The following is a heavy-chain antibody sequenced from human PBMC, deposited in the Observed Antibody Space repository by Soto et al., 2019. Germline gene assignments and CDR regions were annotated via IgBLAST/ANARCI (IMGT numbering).Heavy chain of an antibody. J-gene: IGHJ6*03. V-gene: IGHV3-33*01. Sequence: QVQLVESGGGVVQPGRSLRPSCAASGFTFSNYAMHWVRQAPGKGLEWVTIIWYDGSKKNYTDSVKGRFTTSRDNSKNTLYLQMNSLRVEDTAVYYCARDSGGDYHNYYMDVWGKGTTVTVSS. CDR3: ARDSGGDYHNYYMDV. CDR2: IWYDGSKK. CDR1: GFTFSNYA. D-gene: IGHD4-17*01.